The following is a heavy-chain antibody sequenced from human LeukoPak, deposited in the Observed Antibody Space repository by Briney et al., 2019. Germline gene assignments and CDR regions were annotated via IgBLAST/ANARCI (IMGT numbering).Heavy chain of an antibody. V-gene: IGHV4-31*03. CDR3: ARDRPSTYSYGDHDAFDI. D-gene: IGHD5-18*01. CDR1: GGSISSGGYY. J-gene: IGHJ3*02. CDR2: IYYSGST. Sequence: SETLSLTCTVSGGSISSGGYYWSWIRQHPGKGLEWIGYIYYSGSTYYNPSLKSRVTISVDTSKNQFSLKLSSVTAADTAVYYCARDRPSTYSYGDHDAFDIWGQGTMVTVSS.